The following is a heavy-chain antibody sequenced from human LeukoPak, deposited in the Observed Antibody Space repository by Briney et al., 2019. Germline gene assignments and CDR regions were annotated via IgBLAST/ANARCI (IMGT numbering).Heavy chain of an antibody. CDR1: GYTFTGYY. D-gene: IGHD3-9*01. Sequence: ASVKLSCKASGYTFTGYYMHWVRQAPGQGLEWMGWINPNSGGTNYAQKFQGRVTMTRDTSISTAYMELSRLRSDDTAVYYCARPLPLLRYFDSWFDPWGQGTLVTVSS. CDR3: ARPLPLLRYFDSWFDP. V-gene: IGHV1-2*02. CDR2: INPNSGGT. J-gene: IGHJ5*02.